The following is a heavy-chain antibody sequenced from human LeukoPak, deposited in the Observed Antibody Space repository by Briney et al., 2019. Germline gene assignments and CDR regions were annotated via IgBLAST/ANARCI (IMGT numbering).Heavy chain of an antibody. J-gene: IGHJ4*02. CDR1: GGSISSYY. Sequence: PSETLSLTCTVSGGSISSYYWSWIRQPPGKGLEWIGYIYYSGSTNYNPSLKRRVTISVDTSKNQFSLKLSSVTAADTAVYYCARVDASSGYYSWGNYYFDYWGQGTLVTVSS. V-gene: IGHV4-59*01. D-gene: IGHD3-22*01. CDR3: ARVDASSGYYSWGNYYFDY. CDR2: IYYSGST.